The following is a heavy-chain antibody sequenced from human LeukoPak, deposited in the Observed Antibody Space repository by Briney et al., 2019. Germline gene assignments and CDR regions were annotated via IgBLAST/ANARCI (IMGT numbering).Heavy chain of an antibody. J-gene: IGHJ4*02. CDR3: ARKAQYNGHYPLDY. Sequence: GGSLRLSCAASGFTFTSYSMSWVRQAPGKGLEWVSGTSDRGDYTYYADSVKGRFTISRDSPKNTLFLQMNGLRAEDTALYFCARKAQYNGHYPLDYWGQGTLVTVSS. V-gene: IGHV3-23*01. D-gene: IGHD1-7*01. CDR1: GFTFTSYS. CDR2: TSDRGDYT.